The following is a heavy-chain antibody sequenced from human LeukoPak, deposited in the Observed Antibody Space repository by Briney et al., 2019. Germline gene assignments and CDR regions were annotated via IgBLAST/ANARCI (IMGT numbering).Heavy chain of an antibody. Sequence: SQTLSLTCAISGDSVSSNSAAWNWIRQSPSRGLEWLGRTYYRSKWYHDYAVSVKSRITINPDTSKNRFSLHLNSVTPEDTAVYYCARNYYDSSGYIVRAFDIWGQGTMVTVSS. CDR3: ARNYYDSSGYIVRAFDI. J-gene: IGHJ3*02. D-gene: IGHD3-22*01. CDR2: TYYRSKWYH. V-gene: IGHV6-1*01. CDR1: GDSVSSNSAA.